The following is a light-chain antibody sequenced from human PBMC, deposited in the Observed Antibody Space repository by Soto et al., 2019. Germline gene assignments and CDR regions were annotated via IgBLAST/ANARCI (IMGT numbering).Light chain of an antibody. CDR1: HSDVGSYNL. V-gene: IGLV2-23*01. Sequence: QSALTQPASVSGSPGQSITISCTGTHSDVGSYNLVSWYQQHPGKAPKLIIYEDSKRPSGVSNRFSGSKSGYTASLTISELEAEDEADYYCCSYAGSFSVIFGGGTKLTVL. CDR3: CSYAGSFSVI. CDR2: EDS. J-gene: IGLJ2*01.